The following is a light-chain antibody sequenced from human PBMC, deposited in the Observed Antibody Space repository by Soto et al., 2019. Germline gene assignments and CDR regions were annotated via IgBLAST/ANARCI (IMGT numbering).Light chain of an antibody. CDR3: QSYDATNPVV. J-gene: IGLJ2*01. V-gene: IGLV6-57*03. CDR1: SGSIAINY. Sequence: NFMLTQPHSVSESPGKTVTISCTRSSGSIAINYVQWFQQRPGSAPTTVIYENSQRPSGVPDRFSGSIDSSSNSASLTISGLKTEDEADYYCQSYDATNPVVFGGGTKVTVL. CDR2: ENS.